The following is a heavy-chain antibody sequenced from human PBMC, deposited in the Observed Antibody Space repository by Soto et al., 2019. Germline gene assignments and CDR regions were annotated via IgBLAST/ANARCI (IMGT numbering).Heavy chain of an antibody. CDR3: ARISSPLPFPVAGTGWFDP. J-gene: IGHJ5*02. Sequence: SGPTLVKPTDTLTLTCTVSGFSLSNARMGVSWIRQPPGKALEWLAHIFSNDEKSYSTSLKSRLTISKDTSKSQVVLTMTNMDPVDTATYYCARISSPLPFPVAGTGWFDPWGQGTLVTVSS. D-gene: IGHD6-19*01. CDR1: GFSLSNARMG. CDR2: IFSNDEK. V-gene: IGHV2-26*01.